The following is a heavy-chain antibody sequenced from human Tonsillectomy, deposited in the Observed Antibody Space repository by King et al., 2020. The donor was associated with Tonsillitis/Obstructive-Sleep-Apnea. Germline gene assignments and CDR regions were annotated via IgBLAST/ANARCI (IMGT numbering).Heavy chain of an antibody. CDR2: IDWDDDK. Sequence: TLKESGPALVKPTQTLTLTCTFSGFSLSTSGMCVSWIRQPPGKALEWLARIDWDDDKYYSTSLKTRLTISKDTSKNQVVLTMTNMDPVDTATYYCARIRDCSSTWGAFDIWGQGTMVTVSS. CDR3: ARIRDCSSTWGAFDI. J-gene: IGHJ3*02. V-gene: IGHV2-70*11. CDR1: GFSLSTSGMC. D-gene: IGHD2-2*01.